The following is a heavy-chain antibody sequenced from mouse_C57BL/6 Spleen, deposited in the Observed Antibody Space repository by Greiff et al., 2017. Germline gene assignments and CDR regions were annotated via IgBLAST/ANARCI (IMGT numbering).Heavy chain of an antibody. CDR2: IHPNSGST. CDR3: ASPSSPYYAMDY. CDR1: GYTFTSYW. J-gene: IGHJ4*01. Sequence: QVHVKQPGAELVKPGASVKLSCKASGYTFTSYWMHWVKQRPGQGLEWIGMIHPNSGSTNYNEKFKSKATLTVDKSSSTAYMQLSSLTSEDSAVYYCASPSSPYYAMDYWGQGTSVTVSS. D-gene: IGHD6-1*01. V-gene: IGHV1-64*01.